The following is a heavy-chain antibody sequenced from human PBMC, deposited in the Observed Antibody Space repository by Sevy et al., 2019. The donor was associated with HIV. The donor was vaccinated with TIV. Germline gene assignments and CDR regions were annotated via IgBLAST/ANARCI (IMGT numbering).Heavy chain of an antibody. CDR3: ARVVSSGYYDGNFDY. V-gene: IGHV3-21*01. CDR2: ISSSSSYI. D-gene: IGHD3-22*01. Sequence: GGSLRLSCAASGFTFSSYSMNWVRQAPGKGLEWVSSISSSSSYIYYADSVKGRFTISRDNAKNSLYLQMNSLRAEDTAVYYCARVVSSGYYDGNFDYWGQGTLVTVSP. J-gene: IGHJ4*02. CDR1: GFTFSSYS.